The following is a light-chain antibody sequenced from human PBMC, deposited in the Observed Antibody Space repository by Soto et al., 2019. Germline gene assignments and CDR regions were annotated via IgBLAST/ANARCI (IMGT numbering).Light chain of an antibody. CDR3: HQRSNLHLN. CDR1: QRVSTY. V-gene: IGKV3-11*01. J-gene: IGKJ4*01. CDR2: DAS. Sequence: EIVLTQSPATLSLSPGDTATLSCRATQRVSTYLAWYQQKPGQAPRLLIYDASNRAPGIPARFSGSGSETDFTLTMSSLEPEDFAVYYWHQRSNLHLNSGGGTKVDI.